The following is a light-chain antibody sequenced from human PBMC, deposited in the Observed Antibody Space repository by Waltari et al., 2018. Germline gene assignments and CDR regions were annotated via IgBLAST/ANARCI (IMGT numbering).Light chain of an antibody. V-gene: IGKV1-6*01. J-gene: IGKJ1*01. Sequence: AIQMTQSPSSLSASVGDRVTITRRASQGIRNDLGWYQQKAGKAPKLLIYCASSLRSGVPSRFSGSGSGTEFTLTISSLQPEDFATYYCLQDYNYPWTFGQGTKVEIK. CDR2: CAS. CDR3: LQDYNYPWT. CDR1: QGIRND.